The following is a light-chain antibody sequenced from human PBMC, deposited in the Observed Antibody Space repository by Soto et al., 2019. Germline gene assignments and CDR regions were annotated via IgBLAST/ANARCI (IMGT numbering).Light chain of an antibody. CDR1: RSLISW. Sequence: DIQMPQSPSTLSASVGDSFAITCRASRSLISWLAWYQQKPGKAPKLLIYDGPSLQSGVPSRFSGSGSGTDFTLTISSLQPDDFATYFCLKYDRRVWTVGQGNKVDIK. J-gene: IGKJ1*01. V-gene: IGKV1-5*01. CDR3: LKYDRRVWT. CDR2: DGP.